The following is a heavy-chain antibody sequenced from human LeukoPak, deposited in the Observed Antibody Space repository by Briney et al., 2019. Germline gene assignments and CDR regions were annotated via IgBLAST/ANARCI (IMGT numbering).Heavy chain of an antibody. Sequence: GASVKVSCKASGYTFTSYGISWVRQAPGQGLEWMGWISAYNGNTNYAQKLQGRVTMTTDTSTSTAYMELRGLRSDDTAVYYCAREEAEYCSGGSCYWDDAFDIWGQGTMVTVSS. CDR1: GYTFTSYG. CDR3: AREEAEYCSGGSCYWDDAFDI. CDR2: ISAYNGNT. J-gene: IGHJ3*02. D-gene: IGHD2-15*01. V-gene: IGHV1-18*01.